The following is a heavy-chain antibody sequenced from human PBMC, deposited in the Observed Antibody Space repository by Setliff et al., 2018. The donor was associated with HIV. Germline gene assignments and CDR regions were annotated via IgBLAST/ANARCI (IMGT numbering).Heavy chain of an antibody. Sequence: LRLSCAASGLIFSSYWMSWVRQAPGKGLEWVAVIWYDGSNKYYADSVKGRFAISRDNSKNTLYLQMNSLRADDTAIYYCAKSLGLLKEGFDPWGRGTLVTVSS. V-gene: IGHV3-33*06. D-gene: IGHD2-21*01. CDR3: AKSLGLLKEGFDP. CDR1: GLIFSSYW. J-gene: IGHJ5*02. CDR2: IWYDGSNK.